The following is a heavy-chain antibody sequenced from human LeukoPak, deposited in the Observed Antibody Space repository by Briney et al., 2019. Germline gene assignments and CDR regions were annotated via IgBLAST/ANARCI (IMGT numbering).Heavy chain of an antibody. V-gene: IGHV3-23*01. J-gene: IGHJ5*02. CDR3: AKANIVATRAYES. CDR1: GFTFSNHA. D-gene: IGHD5-12*01. Sequence: PGGSLRLSCVVSGFTFSNHAMAWVRQAPGRGLEWVSAVSGNGKDTHYADSVEGRFTVSRDNSRNTLFLQMNSLRGEDTAVYYCAKANIVATRAYESWGQGTLVTVSS. CDR2: VSGNGKDT.